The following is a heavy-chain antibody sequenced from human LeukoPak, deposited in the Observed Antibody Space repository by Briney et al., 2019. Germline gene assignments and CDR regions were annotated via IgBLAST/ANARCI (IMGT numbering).Heavy chain of an antibody. D-gene: IGHD6-13*01. J-gene: IGHJ2*01. CDR3: ARATTETRTAAAGWYFDL. Sequence: SETLSLTCTVSGGSISSDHWSWIRQPPGKGLQWIGYIYYSGSTYYNPSLKSRVTISVDTSKNQFSLKLSSATAADTAVYYCARATTETRTAAAGWYFDLWGRGTLVTVSS. CDR1: GGSISSDH. CDR2: IYYSGST. V-gene: IGHV4-59*12.